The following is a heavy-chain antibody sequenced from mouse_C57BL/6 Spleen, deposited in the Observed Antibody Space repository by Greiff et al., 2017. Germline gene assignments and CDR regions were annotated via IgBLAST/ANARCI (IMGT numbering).Heavy chain of an antibody. CDR2: IWTGGGT. V-gene: IGHV2-9-1*01. J-gene: IGHJ2*01. Sequence: VKLQESGPGLVAPSQSLSISCTVSGFSFTSYAISWVRQPPGKGLEWLGVIWTGGGTNYNSALKSRLSISKDNSKSQVFLQMNSLQTDDTARHYCARNQGGYFDYWGQGTTLTVSS. CDR3: ARNQGGYFDY. CDR1: GFSFTSYA.